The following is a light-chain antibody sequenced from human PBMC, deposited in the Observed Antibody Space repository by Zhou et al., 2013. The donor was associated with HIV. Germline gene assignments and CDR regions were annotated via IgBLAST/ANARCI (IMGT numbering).Light chain of an antibody. CDR2: AAS. CDR3: QQSYSTHPIT. Sequence: DIQMTQSPTSLSASVGDRVTITCRPSQTIDNYLNWYQRKPGKAPKLLIYAASSLQSGVPSRFSGSGSGTDFTLTISSLQPEDFATYYCQQSYSTHPITFGQGTRLEIK. V-gene: IGKV1-39*01. J-gene: IGKJ5*01. CDR1: QTIDNY.